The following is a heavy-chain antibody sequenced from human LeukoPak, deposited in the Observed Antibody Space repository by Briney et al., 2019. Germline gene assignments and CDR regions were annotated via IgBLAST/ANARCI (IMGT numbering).Heavy chain of an antibody. J-gene: IGHJ6*04. CDR2: SSSSSSTI. D-gene: IGHD3-10*02. CDR3: AELGITMIGGV. CDR1: GFTFSSYE. Sequence: GGSLRLSCAASGFTFSSYEMNWVRQAPGKGLEWVSYSSSSSSTIYYADSVKGRFTISKDNAKNSLYLQMNSLRAEDTSVYYCAELGITMIGGVWGKGTTVTISS. V-gene: IGHV3-48*03.